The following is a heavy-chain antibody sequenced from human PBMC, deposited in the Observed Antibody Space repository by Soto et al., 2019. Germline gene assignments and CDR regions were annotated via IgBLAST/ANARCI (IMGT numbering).Heavy chain of an antibody. V-gene: IGHV3-23*01. CDR3: AKHGASSESSSWSY. CDR1: GFTFNSYA. CDR2: ISGSGITT. J-gene: IGHJ4*02. Sequence: LRLSCAASGFTFNSYAMSWVRLTPGKGLEWVSTISGSGITTYYADSVKARFTISRDNSKNTLFLQMNSLRAEDTAIYYCAKHGASSESSSWSYWGQGTLVTVSS. D-gene: IGHD6-13*01.